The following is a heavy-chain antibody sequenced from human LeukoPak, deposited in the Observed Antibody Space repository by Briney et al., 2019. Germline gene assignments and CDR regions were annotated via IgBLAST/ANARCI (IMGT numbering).Heavy chain of an antibody. CDR3: ARLTVTGTTAFDI. Sequence: PSEILSLTCTVSGGSISSSSYYWGWIRQPPGKGLEWIGSIYYSGCTYYNPSLKSRVTISVDTSKNQFSLKLSSVTAADTAVYYCARLTVTGTTAFDIWGQGTLVTVSS. CDR2: IYYSGCT. V-gene: IGHV4-39*01. CDR1: GGSISSSSYY. J-gene: IGHJ4*01. D-gene: IGHD1-20*01.